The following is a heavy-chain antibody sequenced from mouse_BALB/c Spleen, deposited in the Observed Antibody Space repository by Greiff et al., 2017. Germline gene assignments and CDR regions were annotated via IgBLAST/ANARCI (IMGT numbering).Heavy chain of an antibody. CDR2: INPSTGYT. CDR3: ARSSPFTTVVAGDY. Sequence: VQLQQPGAELVKPGASVKMSCKASGYTFTSYWMHWVKQRPGQGLEWIGYINPSTGYTEYNQKFKDKATLTADKSSSTAYMQLSSLTSEDSAVYYCARSSPFTTVVAGDYWGQGTTLTVSS. D-gene: IGHD1-1*01. V-gene: IGHV1S26*01. J-gene: IGHJ2*01. CDR1: GYTFTSYW.